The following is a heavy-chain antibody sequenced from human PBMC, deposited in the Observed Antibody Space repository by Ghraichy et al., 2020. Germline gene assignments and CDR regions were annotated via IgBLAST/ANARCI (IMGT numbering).Heavy chain of an antibody. CDR3: AKGGYYFGMVV. Sequence: WGSLRLSCAASGFTFSTYAMSWVRQAPGKGLEWVSVILGSGDSTYYADSVKGRFTISRDNFRNTLYLEMNSLRVEDTAVYYCAKGGYYFGMVVWGQGTTVTVSS. V-gene: IGHV3-23*01. CDR1: GFTFSTYA. CDR2: ILGSGDST. J-gene: IGHJ6*02.